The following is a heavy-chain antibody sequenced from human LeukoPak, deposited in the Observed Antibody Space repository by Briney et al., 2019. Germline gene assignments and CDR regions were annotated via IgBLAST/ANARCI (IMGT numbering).Heavy chain of an antibody. CDR1: GFAFSGFG. Sequence: PGGSLRLSCAASGFAFSGFGMHWVRQAPGKGLEWVTFISYDGNTKYYVDSVKGRFTISRDNSKNTVYLQMNSLRTEDTAVYYCAKDISGVWPAADWGQGTLVTVSS. CDR2: ISYDGNTK. CDR3: AKDISGVWPAAD. V-gene: IGHV3-30*02. J-gene: IGHJ4*02. D-gene: IGHD3-3*02.